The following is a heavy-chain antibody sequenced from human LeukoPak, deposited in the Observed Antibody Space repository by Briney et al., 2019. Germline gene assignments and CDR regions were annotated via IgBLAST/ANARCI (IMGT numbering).Heavy chain of an antibody. Sequence: GGSLRLSCAASGVTFSSYAMHWVRQAPGKGLEWVAVISYDGGNGYYRDSVKGRFTSSRDNSKNTLYLQMNSLNADDTAIYYCAKDKWTFCISSTCYGRIGNSWGQGTPVTVSS. CDR2: ISYDGGNG. CDR3: AKDKWTFCISSTCYGRIGNS. J-gene: IGHJ4*02. CDR1: GVTFSSYA. D-gene: IGHD2-2*01. V-gene: IGHV3-30*04.